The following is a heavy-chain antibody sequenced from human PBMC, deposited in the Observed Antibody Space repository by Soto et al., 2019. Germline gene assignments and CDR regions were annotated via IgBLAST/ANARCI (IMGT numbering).Heavy chain of an antibody. V-gene: IGHV3-9*01. CDR2: ISWNSGSI. D-gene: IGHD1-1*01. Sequence: GGSLRLSCAASGFTFDDYAMHWVRQAPGKGLEWVSGISWNSGSIGYADSVKGRFTISRDNAKNSLYLQMNSLRAEDTALYYCAKALPFGTTGYYYYMDVWGKGTTVTVSS. CDR3: AKALPFGTTGYYYYMDV. J-gene: IGHJ6*03. CDR1: GFTFDDYA.